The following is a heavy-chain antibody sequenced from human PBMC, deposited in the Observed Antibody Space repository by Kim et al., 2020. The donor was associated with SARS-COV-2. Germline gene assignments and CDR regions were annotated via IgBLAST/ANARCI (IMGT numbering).Heavy chain of an antibody. CDR3: ATPKPGYSSGWYEVYYYYGMDV. Sequence: ASVKVSCKASGYTFTSYAMNWVRQAPGQGLEWMGWINTNTGNPTYAQGFTGRFVFSLDTSVSTAYLQISSLKAEDTAVYYCATPKPGYSSGWYEVYYYYGMDVWGQGTTVTVSS. J-gene: IGHJ6*02. CDR1: GYTFTSYA. CDR2: INTNTGNP. V-gene: IGHV7-4-1*02. D-gene: IGHD6-19*01.